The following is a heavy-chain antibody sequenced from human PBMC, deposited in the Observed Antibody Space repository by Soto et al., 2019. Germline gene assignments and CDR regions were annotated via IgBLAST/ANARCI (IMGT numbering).Heavy chain of an antibody. J-gene: IGHJ1*01. V-gene: IGHV3-23*01. CDR3: AKDRSPGATTWNVY. CDR1: GFTFSSSA. D-gene: IGHD1-1*01. Sequence: PGRSLRLSCVVSGFTFSSSAINWVRQAPGEGLGWVSTISGSGVAKFYADSVKGRFTISRDNSNNTVSLQMNSLRAEDAAVYYCAKDRSPGATTWNVYWGQGTLLTVSS. CDR2: ISGSGVAK.